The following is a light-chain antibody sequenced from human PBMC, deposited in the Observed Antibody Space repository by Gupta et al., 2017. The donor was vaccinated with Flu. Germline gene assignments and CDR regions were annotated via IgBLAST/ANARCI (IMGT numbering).Light chain of an antibody. CDR1: QSLGHSDGNNY. V-gene: IGKV2-24*01. CDR3: SQCTQYRLT. Sequence: VTLGQPASISCRSSQSLGHSDGNNYFSCIQQWPGQPPRLLIYKISDRCSGVPDRFSGSGAGTDFTLKIIRVEAEDVGVYYFSQCTQYRLTFGGGTXVEIK. J-gene: IGKJ4*01. CDR2: KIS.